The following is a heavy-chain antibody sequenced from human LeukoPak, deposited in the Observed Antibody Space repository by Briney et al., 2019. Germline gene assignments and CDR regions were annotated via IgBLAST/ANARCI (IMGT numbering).Heavy chain of an antibody. V-gene: IGHV3-23*01. Sequence: GWSLPLSCASTGLNYNKYHMTWDRQAPGEELEWVATITGRSDKTYYPDSVKGRFVTSRDNSKDSLYLQMNSLRDEETAVYFCAKGGWLDDLGQGAMVTVSS. CDR3: AKGGWLDD. CDR1: GLNYNKYH. CDR2: ITGRSDKT. D-gene: IGHD6-19*01. J-gene: IGHJ4*02.